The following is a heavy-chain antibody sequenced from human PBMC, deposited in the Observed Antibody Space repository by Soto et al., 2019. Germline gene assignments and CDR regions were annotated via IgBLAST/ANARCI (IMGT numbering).Heavy chain of an antibody. CDR2: RSGSGGRI. CDR1: GFTLSNYA. V-gene: IGHV3-23*01. CDR3: GKTDGVEGQLVDS. J-gene: IGHJ4*02. D-gene: IGHD6-6*01. Sequence: EVQLLESGGGLVQPGGSLRLSCAASGFTLSNYAMSWVRQAPGKGLEWVSTRSGSGGRIYYAGSVKGRFTISRDNSKNTLYLQMSSLRAEDTAVYYCGKTDGVEGQLVDSWGQGTLVTVSS.